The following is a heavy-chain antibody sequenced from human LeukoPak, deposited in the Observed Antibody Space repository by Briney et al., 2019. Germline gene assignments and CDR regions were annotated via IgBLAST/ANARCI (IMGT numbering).Heavy chain of an antibody. J-gene: IGHJ3*02. CDR3: ARVYYDSSGYYYFRAFDI. V-gene: IGHV1-18*01. D-gene: IGHD3-22*01. Sequence: VASVKVSCKASGYTFTSYGISWVRQAPGQGLEWMGWISAYNGNTNYAQKLQGRVTMTTDTSTSTAYMELRSLRSDDTAVYYCARVYYDSSGYYYFRAFDIWGQGTMVTVSS. CDR1: GYTFTSYG. CDR2: ISAYNGNT.